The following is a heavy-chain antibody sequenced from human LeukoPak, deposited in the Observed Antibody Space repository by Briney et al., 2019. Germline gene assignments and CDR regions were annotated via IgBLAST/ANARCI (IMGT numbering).Heavy chain of an antibody. Sequence: GGSLRLSCAASGFTFSNYGMSWVRQAPGKGLEWVANIKQDGSEKYYVNSVKGRFTISRDNAKNSLYLQMNSLRAEDTAVYYCARGLSGPHYFDYWGQETLVTVSS. CDR1: GFTFSNYG. CDR3: ARGLSGPHYFDY. D-gene: IGHD3-3*01. J-gene: IGHJ4*02. V-gene: IGHV3-7*01. CDR2: IKQDGSEK.